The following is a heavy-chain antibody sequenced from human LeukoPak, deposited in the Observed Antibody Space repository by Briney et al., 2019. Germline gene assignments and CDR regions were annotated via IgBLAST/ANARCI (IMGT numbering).Heavy chain of an antibody. J-gene: IGHJ4*02. V-gene: IGHV1-2*02. Sequence: ASVKVSCKASGYTFTGYYMHWVRQAPGQRLEWMGWINPNSGGTNYAQKFQGRVTMTRDTSISTAYMELSRLRSDDTAVYYCARVLGDYVWGSYRPYYFGYWGQGTLVTVSS. D-gene: IGHD3-16*02. CDR1: GYTFTGYY. CDR2: INPNSGGT. CDR3: ARVLGDYVWGSYRPYYFGY.